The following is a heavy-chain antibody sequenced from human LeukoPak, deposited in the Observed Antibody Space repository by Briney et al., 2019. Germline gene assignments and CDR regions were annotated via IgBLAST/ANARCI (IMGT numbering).Heavy chain of an antibody. CDR2: IYYSGST. Sequence: SETLSLTCTVSGGSISSYYWSWIRQPPGKGLEWIGYIYYSGSTNYNPSLKSRVTISVDTSKNQFSLKLSSVTAADTAVYYCSRDVGVMGYFDYWGQGTLVTVSS. V-gene: IGHV4-59*01. CDR3: SRDVGVMGYFDY. J-gene: IGHJ4*02. D-gene: IGHD3-16*01. CDR1: GGSISSYY.